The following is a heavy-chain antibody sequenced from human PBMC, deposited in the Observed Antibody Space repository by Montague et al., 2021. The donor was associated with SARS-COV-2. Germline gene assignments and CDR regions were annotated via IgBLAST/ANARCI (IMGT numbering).Heavy chain of an antibody. J-gene: IGHJ2*01. CDR1: GGSISSSSYY. CDR2: IYYSGST. Sequence: SETLSLTCTVSGGSISSSSYYWGWIRQPPGKGLEWIGSIYYSGSTYYNPSLKSRVTISVDTSKNQFSLKLSSVTAADTAVYYCARSDLSVIVLVVYATRGGYFDLWGRGTLVTVPS. CDR3: ARSDLSVIVLVVYATRGGYFDL. V-gene: IGHV4-39*07. D-gene: IGHD2-8*02.